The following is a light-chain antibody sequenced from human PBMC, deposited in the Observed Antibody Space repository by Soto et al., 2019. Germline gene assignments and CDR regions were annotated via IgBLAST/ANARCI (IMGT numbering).Light chain of an antibody. CDR3: QKYNSAPWT. J-gene: IGKJ1*01. CDR1: QVISNY. Sequence: DIQMTQSPSSLSASVGDRVTITCRASQVISNYLAWYQQKPGKVPKLLIYAASTLQSGVPFRFSGSGSGTDFNLTISSLQPEDVATYYGQKYNSAPWTFGQGTKVEVK. V-gene: IGKV1-27*01. CDR2: AAS.